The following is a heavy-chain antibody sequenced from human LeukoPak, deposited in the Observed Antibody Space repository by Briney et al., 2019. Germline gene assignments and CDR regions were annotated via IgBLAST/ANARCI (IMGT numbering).Heavy chain of an antibody. CDR2: IYYSGST. D-gene: IGHD2-2*01. CDR1: GGSISSYY. J-gene: IGHJ3*02. Sequence: SETLSLTCTVSGGSISSYYWSWIRQPPGKGLEWIGYIYYSGSTNYNPSLKSRVTISVDTSKNQSSLKLSSVTAADTAVYYCARDFGLGYCSSTSCYAFDIWGQGTMVTVSS. CDR3: ARDFGLGYCSSTSCYAFDI. V-gene: IGHV4-59*01.